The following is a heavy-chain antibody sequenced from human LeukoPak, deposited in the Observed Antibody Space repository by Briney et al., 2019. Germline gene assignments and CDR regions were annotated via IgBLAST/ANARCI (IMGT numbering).Heavy chain of an antibody. V-gene: IGHV3-23*01. CDR1: GFTFFAYG. CDR2: IRGGGGSA. CDR3: ARDPNGDYIGAFDM. D-gene: IGHD4-17*01. J-gene: IGHJ3*02. Sequence: GGALRIFCTASGFTFFAYGLMWGRPAPGEGPGWVSAIRGGGGSAFYADSVKGRFTISRDNSKYTLFLQMNSLRAEDTAVYYCARDPNGDYIGAFDMWGPGTMVTVSS.